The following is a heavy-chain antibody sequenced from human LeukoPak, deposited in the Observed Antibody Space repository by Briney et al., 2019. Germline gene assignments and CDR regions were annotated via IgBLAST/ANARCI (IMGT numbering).Heavy chain of an antibody. CDR2: ISYDGGNK. CDR1: GFTFSSYA. CDR3: ARGGWELLLYAFDI. D-gene: IGHD1-26*01. J-gene: IGHJ3*02. V-gene: IGHV3-30*04. Sequence: PGGSLRLSCAASGFTFSSYAMHWVRQAPGKGLEWVAVISYDGGNKYYADSVKGRFTISRDNSKNTLYLQMNSLRAEDTAVYCCARGGWELLLYAFDIWGQGTMVTVSS.